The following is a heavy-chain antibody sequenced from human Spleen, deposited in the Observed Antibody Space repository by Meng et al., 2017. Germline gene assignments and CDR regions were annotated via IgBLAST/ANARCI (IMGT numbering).Heavy chain of an antibody. D-gene: IGHD6-19*01. CDR3: ARDSSGLPFDY. V-gene: IGHV4-61*02. CDR2: IYTSGST. J-gene: IGHJ4*02. Sequence: SETLSLTCSVSGGSVNTGTYYWSWIRQPPGKGLGWIGRIYTSGSTNYNPSLKSRVTISVDTSKNQFSLKLSSVTAADTAVYYCARDSSGLPFDYWGQGTLVTVSS. CDR1: GGSVNTGTYY.